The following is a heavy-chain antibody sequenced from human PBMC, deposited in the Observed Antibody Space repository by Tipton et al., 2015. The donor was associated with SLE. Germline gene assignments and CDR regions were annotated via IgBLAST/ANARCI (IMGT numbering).Heavy chain of an antibody. D-gene: IGHD4/OR15-4a*01. J-gene: IGHJ3*02. Sequence: GSLRLSCAASGFSFSNFEMTWVRQAPGKGLEWLSYISSSGSTIYYADSVRGRFTISRDNAQNFLYLQMNSLRVDDTAVYYCARDGANYNYGHDGLDIWGQGTMVTVSS. CDR2: ISSSGSTI. V-gene: IGHV3-48*03. CDR3: ARDGANYNYGHDGLDI. CDR1: GFSFSNFE.